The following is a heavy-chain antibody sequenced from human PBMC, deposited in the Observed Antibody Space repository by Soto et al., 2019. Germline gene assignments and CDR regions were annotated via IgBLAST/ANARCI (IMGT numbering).Heavy chain of an antibody. CDR2: ISSSSSTI. V-gene: IGHV3-48*01. J-gene: IGHJ3*02. D-gene: IGHD6-13*01. CDR1: GFTFSSYS. Sequence: GGSLRLSCAASGFTFSSYSMNWVRQAPGKGLEWVSYISSSSSTIYYADSVKGRFTISRDNAKNSLYLQMNSLRAEDTAVYYSARSRSRVLAAAGTRNAFDIWGQGTMVTVSS. CDR3: ARSRSRVLAAAGTRNAFDI.